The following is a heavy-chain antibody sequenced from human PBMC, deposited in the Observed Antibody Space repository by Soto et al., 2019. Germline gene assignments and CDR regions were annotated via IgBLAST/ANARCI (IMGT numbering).Heavy chain of an antibody. CDR1: GFTFSSYA. J-gene: IGHJ4*02. CDR3: AKTWERGYSGYDLHYLDY. Sequence: PGGSLRLSCAASGFTFSSYAMSWVRQAPGKGLEWVSAISGSGGSTYYADSAKGRLTISRDNSKNTLYLQMNSLRAEDTAVYYCAKTWERGYSGYDLHYLDYWGQGTLVTVSS. CDR2: ISGSGGST. D-gene: IGHD5-12*01. V-gene: IGHV3-23*01.